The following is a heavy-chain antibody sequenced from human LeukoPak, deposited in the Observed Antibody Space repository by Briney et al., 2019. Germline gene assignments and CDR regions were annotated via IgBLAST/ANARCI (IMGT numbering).Heavy chain of an antibody. V-gene: IGHV4-4*07. CDR2: IYTSGST. D-gene: IGHD2-2*01. J-gene: IGHJ5*02. CDR1: GGSISNYY. Sequence: SETLSLTCTVSGGSISNYYWSWIRQPAGKGLEWIGRIYTSGSTNYNPSLKSRVTMSVDTSKNQFSLKLSSVTAADTAIYYCARNNVVVPAAPFGPWGQGILVTVSS. CDR3: ARNNVVVPAAPFGP.